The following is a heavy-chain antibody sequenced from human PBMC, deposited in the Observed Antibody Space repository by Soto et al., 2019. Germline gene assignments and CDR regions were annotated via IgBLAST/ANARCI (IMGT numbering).Heavy chain of an antibody. J-gene: IGHJ4*02. CDR3: ARDGYCSGGRCYRRNDY. CDR2: IKDDGSEK. Sequence: EVQLVESGGGLVQPGGSLRLSCAASGFTFSGHSMTWARQAPGKGLEWVAQIKDDGSEKFYVDSVKGRFTISRDNADNLLYLQMNSLRAEDTAVYFCARDGYCSGGRCYRRNDYWGQGTLVIVSS. V-gene: IGHV3-7*01. D-gene: IGHD2-15*01. CDR1: GFTFSGHS.